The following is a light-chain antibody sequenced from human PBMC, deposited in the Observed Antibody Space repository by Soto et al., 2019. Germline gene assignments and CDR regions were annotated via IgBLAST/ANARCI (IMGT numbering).Light chain of an antibody. CDR3: QQSYSTTIT. CDR2: AAS. J-gene: IGKJ5*01. V-gene: IGKV1-39*01. Sequence: IQMNQSPSSLSASVGGRVTITCRASQSISSYLNWYQQKPGKAPKLLIYAASSLQSGVPSRFSGSGSGTDFTLTISSLQPEDFATYYCQQSYSTTITFGQGTRLEI. CDR1: QSISSY.